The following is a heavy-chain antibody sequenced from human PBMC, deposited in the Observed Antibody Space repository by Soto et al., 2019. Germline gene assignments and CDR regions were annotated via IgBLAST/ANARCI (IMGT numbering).Heavy chain of an antibody. Sequence: QVQLVQSGAEVKKPGSSVKVSCKASGVTFSSYTISWVRQAPGQGLEWMGRIIPILGIANYAQKVQGRVTINADKSTSTDYMELSSLRSDDTAVYYCARSDGISAFSLDYWGQGTLVTVSS. D-gene: IGHD1-26*01. CDR2: IIPILGIA. V-gene: IGHV1-69*02. CDR1: GVTFSSYT. CDR3: ARSDGISAFSLDY. J-gene: IGHJ4*02.